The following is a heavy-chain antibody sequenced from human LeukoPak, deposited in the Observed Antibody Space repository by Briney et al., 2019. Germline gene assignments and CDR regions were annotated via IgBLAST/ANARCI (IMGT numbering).Heavy chain of an antibody. J-gene: IGHJ4*02. Sequence: GGSLRLSCGASGFTFSNSAMYWVRQAPGKGLEFVSVISTNGDRTYYADSVMGRFTISRDNSKNTLYLQMGSLRADDMAVYYCARGVAISSSGWYDTFDYWGQGALVTISS. CDR2: ISTNGDRT. CDR3: ARGVAISSSGWYDTFDY. CDR1: GFTFSNSA. D-gene: IGHD6-19*01. V-gene: IGHV3-64*02.